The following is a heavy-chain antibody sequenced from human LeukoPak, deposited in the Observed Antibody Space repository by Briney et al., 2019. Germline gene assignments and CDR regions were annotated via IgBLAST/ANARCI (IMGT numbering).Heavy chain of an antibody. CDR1: GFTFSSYA. V-gene: IGHV3-23*01. J-gene: IGHJ5*02. CDR3: AKGRRELLWFGELSFDP. D-gene: IGHD3-10*01. CDR2: ISGSGGST. Sequence: PGASLRLSCAASGFTFSSYAMSWVRQAPGKGLEWVSAISGSGGSTYYADSVKGRLTISRDNSKNTLYLQMNSLRAEDTAVYYCAKGRRELLWFGELSFDPWGQGTLVTVSS.